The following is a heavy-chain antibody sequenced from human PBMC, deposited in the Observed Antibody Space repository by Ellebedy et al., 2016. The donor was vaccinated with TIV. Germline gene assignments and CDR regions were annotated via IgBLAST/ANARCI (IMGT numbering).Heavy chain of an antibody. CDR2: NSATGDSA. CDR3: ATQGVTNGKCYGWPGCEFDR. J-gene: IGHJ5*02. Sequence: PGGSLRLSCAASGFTFSTYAMSWVRQAPGKGLEWVSANSATGDSAYYADSVKGRFTVSRANSKNTLYLQMNSLRAEDTAVYFCATQGVTNGKCYGWPGCEFDRWGQGTLVTVSS. V-gene: IGHV3-23*01. CDR1: GFTFSTYA. D-gene: IGHD2-8*01.